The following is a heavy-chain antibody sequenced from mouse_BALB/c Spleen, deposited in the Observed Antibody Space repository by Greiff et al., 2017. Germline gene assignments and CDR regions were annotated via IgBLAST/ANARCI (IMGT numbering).Heavy chain of an antibody. J-gene: IGHJ3*01. Sequence: EVKLMESGGGLVQPGGSLRLSCATSGFTFTDYYMSWVRQPPGKALEWLGFIRNKANGYTTEYSASVKGRFTISRDNSQSILYLQMNTLRAEDSATYYCASGGYRYDGGSWAYWGQGTLVTVSA. CDR2: IRNKANGYTT. V-gene: IGHV7-3*02. D-gene: IGHD2-14*01. CDR3: ASGGYRYDGGSWAY. CDR1: GFTFTDYY.